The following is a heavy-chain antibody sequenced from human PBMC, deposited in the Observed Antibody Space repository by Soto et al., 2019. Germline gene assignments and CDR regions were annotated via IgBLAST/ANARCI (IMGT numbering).Heavy chain of an antibody. CDR1: GYTLTELS. J-gene: IGHJ5*02. D-gene: IGHD2-2*01. V-gene: IGHV1-24*01. Sequence: QVQLVQDGAEVKKPGASVKVSCKVSGYTLTELSMHWVRQAPGKGLEWMGGFDPEDGETIYAQKFQGRVTMTEDTSTDTAYMELSSLRSEDTAVYYCATFVVVPAAVDYWFDPWGQGTLVTVSS. CDR2: FDPEDGET. CDR3: ATFVVVPAAVDYWFDP.